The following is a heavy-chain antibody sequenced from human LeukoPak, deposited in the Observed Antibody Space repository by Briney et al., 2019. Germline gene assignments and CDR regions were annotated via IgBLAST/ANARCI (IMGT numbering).Heavy chain of an antibody. CDR3: AHRIGTSDSTWDGGIFDY. CDR1: GFELDSRGVS. CDR2: IYWDDDK. J-gene: IGHJ4*02. V-gene: IGHV2-5*02. Sequence: SGPTRWHPTQTLTRTGTFAGFELDSRGVSVSWGRHPPGSALECLALIYWDDDKRYNPSLKNRLTITKDTSKNQVVLTMTNMDPVDTATYFCAHRIGTSDSTWDGGIFDYWSQGTLVTVSS. D-gene: IGHD6-13*01.